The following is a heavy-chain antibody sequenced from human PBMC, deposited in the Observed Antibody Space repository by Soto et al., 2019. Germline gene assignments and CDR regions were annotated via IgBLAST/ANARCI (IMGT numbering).Heavy chain of an antibody. CDR1: GFTFSDNW. CDR3: TRGGTRTTYWGLLDS. D-gene: IGHD7-27*01. Sequence: EVKVVESGGGLVQPGGSLRLSCAASGFTFSDNWMHWVRQPPGKGPVWVSRISGDASSTSYADSVKGRFTISRDSAKNTVYLQMDSLRVEDTAVYYCTRGGTRTTYWGLLDSWCQGTLVTVSS. J-gene: IGHJ4*02. V-gene: IGHV3-74*01. CDR2: ISGDASST.